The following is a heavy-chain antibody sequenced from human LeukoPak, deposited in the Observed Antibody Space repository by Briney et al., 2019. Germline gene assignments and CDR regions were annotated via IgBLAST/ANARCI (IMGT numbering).Heavy chain of an antibody. CDR3: ARDLYGGNSSGDY. V-gene: IGHV1-69*04. J-gene: IGHJ4*02. Sequence: AASVKVSCKASGGTFSSYAISWVRQAPGQGLEWMGRIIPILGIANYAQKFQGRVTITADKSTSTAYMELSSLRSEDTAVYYCARDLYGGNSSGDYWGQGTLVTVSS. CDR1: GGTFSSYA. CDR2: IIPILGIA. D-gene: IGHD4-23*01.